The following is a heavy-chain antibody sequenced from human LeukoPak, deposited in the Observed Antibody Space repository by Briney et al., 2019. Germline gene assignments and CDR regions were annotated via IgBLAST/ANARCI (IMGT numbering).Heavy chain of an antibody. CDR2: IYYTGNT. CDR1: NDSINKYY. J-gene: IGHJ4*02. D-gene: IGHD5-12*01. CDR3: ARKYNGFGGWIDY. Sequence: SETLSLTCTVSNDSINKYYWSWIRQPPGEGLEWIGYIYYTGNTNYNPSLKSRVTISLDTSKNQFSLKLSSVTAADTAVYYCARKYNGFGGWIDYWAQGTLVTVSS. V-gene: IGHV4-59*01.